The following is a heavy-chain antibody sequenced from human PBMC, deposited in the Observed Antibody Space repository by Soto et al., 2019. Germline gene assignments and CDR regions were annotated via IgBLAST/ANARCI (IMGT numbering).Heavy chain of an antibody. D-gene: IGHD6-19*01. CDR2: IYHSGST. CDR1: GGSISTSNW. CDR3: TGLRVAGIYYYYGMDV. J-gene: IGHJ6*02. V-gene: IGHV4-4*02. Sequence: SETLSLTCAVSGGSISTSNWWSWVRQPPGKGLEWIGEIYHSGSTNYNPSLKSRVTISVDKSKNQFSLKLSSVTAADTAVYYCTGLRVAGIYYYYGMDVWGQGTTVT.